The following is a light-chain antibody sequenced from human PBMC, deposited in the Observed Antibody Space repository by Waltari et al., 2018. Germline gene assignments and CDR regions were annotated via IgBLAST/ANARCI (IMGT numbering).Light chain of an antibody. CDR1: TSDVGGYNY. J-gene: IGLJ1*01. CDR3: SSYSRSSTFYV. CDR2: DVS. V-gene: IGLV2-14*03. Sequence: QSALTQPASVSGSPGQSITISCTGTTSDVGGYNYVSWYQQHPGKAPKLMIYDVSKRPSWFSDRFSGSKSGNTASLTISGLQTEDEADYYFSSYSRSSTFYVFGTGTKVTVL.